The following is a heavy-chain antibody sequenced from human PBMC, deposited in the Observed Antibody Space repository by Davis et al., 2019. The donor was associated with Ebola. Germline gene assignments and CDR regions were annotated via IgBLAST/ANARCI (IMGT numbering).Heavy chain of an antibody. CDR3: AKDQSGSSLNWFDP. CDR2: IWYDGSRK. Sequence: GESLKISCAASGFNFRSYGMHWVRQAPDKGLEWVAVIWYDGSRKYYGDSVKGRFTISRDNSNNLLYLQMNSLRAEDTAVYYCAKDQSGSSLNWFDPWGQGTLVTVSS. D-gene: IGHD6-13*01. CDR1: GFNFRSYG. V-gene: IGHV3-33*06. J-gene: IGHJ5*02.